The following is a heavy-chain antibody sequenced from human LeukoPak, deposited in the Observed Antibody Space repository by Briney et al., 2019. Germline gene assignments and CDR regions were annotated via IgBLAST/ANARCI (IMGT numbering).Heavy chain of an antibody. Sequence: GGSLRLSCAASGFTFDDYAMHWVRQAPGKGLEWVSGISWNSGSIGYADSVKGRFTISRDNAKNSLYLQMNSLRPEDKALYYCATEGGYWGQGTLVTVSS. CDR3: ATEGGY. CDR2: ISWNSGSI. D-gene: IGHD3-16*01. V-gene: IGHV3-9*01. J-gene: IGHJ4*02. CDR1: GFTFDDYA.